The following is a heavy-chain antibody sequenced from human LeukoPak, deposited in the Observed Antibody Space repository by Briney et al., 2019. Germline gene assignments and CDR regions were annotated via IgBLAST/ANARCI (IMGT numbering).Heavy chain of an antibody. J-gene: IGHJ4*02. CDR2: IYPVDSDT. CDR1: GYNFTTYW. CDR3: ASFHISGKSYNGLHY. Sequence: GESLKISCKTSGYNFTTYWIGWVRQMPGKGLEWMGIIYPVDSDTIYSPSFQGQVTISADKSINTAYLHWNSLKASDTAMYYCASFHISGKSYNGLHYWGQGTLVTVSS. V-gene: IGHV5-51*01. D-gene: IGHD3-10*01.